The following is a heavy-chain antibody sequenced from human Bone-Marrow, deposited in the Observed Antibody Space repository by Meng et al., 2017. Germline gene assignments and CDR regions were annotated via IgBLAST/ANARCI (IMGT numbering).Heavy chain of an antibody. CDR1: GGSISTYY. CDR3: ARGPSHGGSYSDY. J-gene: IGHJ4*02. V-gene: IGHV4-59*01. Sequence: QVQLQESGPGLVKPSETLSLTCTVSGGSISTYYWSWIRQSPGKGLEWIGYITYSGRTNYIPSLRSRATISVDPSKNQFSLNLRSVTAADTAVYYCARGPSHGGSYSDYWGQGTLVTVSS. CDR2: ITYSGRT. D-gene: IGHD2-21*02.